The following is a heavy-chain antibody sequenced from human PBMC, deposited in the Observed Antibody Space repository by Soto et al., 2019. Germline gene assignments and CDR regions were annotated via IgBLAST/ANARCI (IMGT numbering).Heavy chain of an antibody. D-gene: IGHD1-1*01. Sequence: SVKVSCKTSGGTFNTHAISWVRQAPGHGFEWMGGIVPICGIPSHAQKFQGRVTITADEPTTTVYMELSSLRSDDTAVYYCARGPNWNARYYYYGMDVWGQGTTVTSP. CDR2: IVPICGIP. J-gene: IGHJ6*02. CDR3: ARGPNWNARYYYYGMDV. CDR1: GGTFNTHA. V-gene: IGHV1-69*13.